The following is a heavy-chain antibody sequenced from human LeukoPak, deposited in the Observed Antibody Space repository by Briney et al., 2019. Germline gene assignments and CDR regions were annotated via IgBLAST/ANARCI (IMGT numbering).Heavy chain of an antibody. J-gene: IGHJ6*03. CDR3: AKGRITIFGVVESYYMDV. Sequence: GGSLRLSCAPSGFTFDDYAMHWDRQAPGKGLEWVSLISWDGGSTYYADSVKGRFTISRDNSKNSLYLQMNSLRAEDTALYYCAKGRITIFGVVESYYMDVWGKGTTVTVSS. CDR2: ISWDGGST. D-gene: IGHD3-3*01. CDR1: GFTFDDYA. V-gene: IGHV3-43D*03.